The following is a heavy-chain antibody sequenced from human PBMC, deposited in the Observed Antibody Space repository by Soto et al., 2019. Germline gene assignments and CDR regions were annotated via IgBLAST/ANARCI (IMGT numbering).Heavy chain of an antibody. D-gene: IGHD2-21*01. Sequence: PXGSLILSCSAAGFTFSSYRMDWVRQAPGKWLEWVSYISSSSSTIYYADSVKGRYTISRDNAKKFPYLQMNSLRDEDTAVYYCARGILEYCGGDCYSDPYYFDYWGQGPLVTVSS. CDR2: ISSSSSTI. CDR1: GFTFSSYR. CDR3: ARGILEYCGGDCYSDPYYFDY. J-gene: IGHJ4*02. V-gene: IGHV3-48*02.